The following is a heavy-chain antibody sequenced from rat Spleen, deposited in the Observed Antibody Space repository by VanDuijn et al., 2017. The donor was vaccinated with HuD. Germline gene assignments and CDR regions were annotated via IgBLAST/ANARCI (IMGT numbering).Heavy chain of an antibody. CDR1: GFTFSDYY. CDR2: ISYDGGST. J-gene: IGHJ4*01. CDR3: ARHVPGYRGVMDA. V-gene: IGHV5-20*01. Sequence: EVQLVESGGGLVQPGRSLKLSCAASGFTFSDYYMAWVRHAPTKGLEWVASISYDGGSTYYRDSVKGRFTISRDNAKSSLYLQMDSLRSEDTATYYCARHVPGYRGVMDAWGQGVSVTVSS. D-gene: IGHD1-4*01.